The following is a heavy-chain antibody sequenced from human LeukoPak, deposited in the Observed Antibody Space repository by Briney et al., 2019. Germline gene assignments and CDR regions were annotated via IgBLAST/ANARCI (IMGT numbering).Heavy chain of an antibody. J-gene: IGHJ4*02. CDR3: AREPGIAVADPFDY. V-gene: IGHV3-15*01. Sequence: AGGSLRLSCVASGFTFSNAWMSWVRQAPGKGLEWVGRIKSKTDGGTTDYAAPVKGRFTISRDDSKNTLYLQMNSLRAEDTAVYYCAREPGIAVADPFDYWGQGTLVTVSS. CDR2: IKSKTDGGTT. CDR1: GFTFSNAW. D-gene: IGHD6-19*01.